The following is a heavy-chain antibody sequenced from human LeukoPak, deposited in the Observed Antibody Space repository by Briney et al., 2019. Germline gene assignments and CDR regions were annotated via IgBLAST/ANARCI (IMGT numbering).Heavy chain of an antibody. CDR1: GNTLTGYY. Sequence: ASVKVSCKASGNTLTGYYLHWVRQAPGQGLEWMGIINPSGGSTSNAQKFQGRVTMTRDTSTSTVYMELSSLRSEDTAVYYCARAQLTTLFDYWGQGTLVTVSS. CDR3: ARAQLTTLFDY. D-gene: IGHD3-22*01. CDR2: INPSGGST. J-gene: IGHJ4*02. V-gene: IGHV1-46*01.